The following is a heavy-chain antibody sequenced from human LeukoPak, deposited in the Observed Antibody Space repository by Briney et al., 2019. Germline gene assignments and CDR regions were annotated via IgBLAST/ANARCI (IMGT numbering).Heavy chain of an antibody. V-gene: IGHV4-4*02. Sequence: PSETLSLTCAVSGGSISSSNWWSWVRQPPGKGLEWIGEIYHSGSTNYNPSLKSRVTISVDKPKNQFSLKLSSVTATDTAVYYCARWAYDSSGYPFDYWGQGTLVTVSS. D-gene: IGHD3-22*01. J-gene: IGHJ4*02. CDR2: IYHSGST. CDR1: GGSISSSNW. CDR3: ARWAYDSSGYPFDY.